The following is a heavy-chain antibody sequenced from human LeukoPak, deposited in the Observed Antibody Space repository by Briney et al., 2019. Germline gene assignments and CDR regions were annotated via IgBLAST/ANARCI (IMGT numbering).Heavy chain of an antibody. CDR2: ITSGSSHI. J-gene: IGHJ4*02. V-gene: IGHV3-21*04. CDR1: GFTFSSYN. CDR3: ATLSSVLRFLEWLLPPNY. D-gene: IGHD3-3*01. Sequence: GGSLRLSCAASGFTFSSYNMNWVRQTPGQGLEWVSSITSGSSHIYYADSVKGRFTISRDNSKNTLYLQMNSLRAEDTAVYYCATLSSVLRFLEWLLPPNYWGQGTLVTVSS.